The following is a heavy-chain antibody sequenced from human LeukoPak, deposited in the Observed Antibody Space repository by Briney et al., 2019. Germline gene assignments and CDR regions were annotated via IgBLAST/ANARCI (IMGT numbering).Heavy chain of an antibody. CDR3: ARAGGYSGPDY. V-gene: IGHV3-48*03. J-gene: IGHJ4*02. CDR2: ISSSGSTT. CDR1: GFTFSNYE. Sequence: GGSLRLSCAASGFTFSNYEMNWVRQAPGKGLEWVSYISSSGSTTYYADSVKGRFTISRDNAKNSLYLQMNSLRAEDTAMYYCARAGGYSGPDYWGQGTLVTVSS. D-gene: IGHD5-12*01.